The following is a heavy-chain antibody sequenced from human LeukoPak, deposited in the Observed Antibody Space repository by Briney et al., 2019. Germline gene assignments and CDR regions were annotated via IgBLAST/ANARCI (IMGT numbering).Heavy chain of an antibody. V-gene: IGHV3-21*04. D-gene: IGHD4-17*01. J-gene: IGHJ4*02. Sequence: GGSLRLSCAASGFTFSSYSMNWVRQAPGKGLEWVSSISSSSSYIYYADSVKGRFTISRDNAKNSLYLQMNSLRAEDTAAYYCARDQHGDYGDEYYFDYWGQGTLVTVSS. CDR2: ISSSSSYI. CDR3: ARDQHGDYGDEYYFDY. CDR1: GFTFSSYS.